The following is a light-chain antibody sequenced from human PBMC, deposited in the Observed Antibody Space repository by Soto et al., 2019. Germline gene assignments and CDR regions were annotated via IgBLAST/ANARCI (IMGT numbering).Light chain of an antibody. V-gene: IGLV1-44*01. J-gene: IGLJ1*01. CDR1: TSNIGSDT. CDR3: KSYAGSNTYV. CDR2: EVV. Sequence: QSVLTQPPSASGTPGQRVTISCSGSTSNIGSDTVNWYQHHPGKAPRLIIYEVVQRPSGVPDRFSGSKSGNTASLTVSGLQAADEADYFCKSYAGSNTYVFGSGTKLTVL.